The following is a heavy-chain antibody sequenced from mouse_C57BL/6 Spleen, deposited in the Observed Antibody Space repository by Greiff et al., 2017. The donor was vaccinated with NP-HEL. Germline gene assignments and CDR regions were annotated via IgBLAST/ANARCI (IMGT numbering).Heavy chain of an antibody. CDR1: GFNIKDDY. Sequence: VQLQQSGAELVRPGASVKLSCTASGFNIKDDYMHWVKQRPEQGLEWLGWLDPENGDTEYASKFQGKATITADTSSNTAYLQLSSLTSEDTAVYDCTTGTAQARYYFDYWGKGTTLTVSS. V-gene: IGHV14-4*01. J-gene: IGHJ2*01. D-gene: IGHD3-2*02. CDR2: LDPENGDT. CDR3: TTGTAQARYYFDY.